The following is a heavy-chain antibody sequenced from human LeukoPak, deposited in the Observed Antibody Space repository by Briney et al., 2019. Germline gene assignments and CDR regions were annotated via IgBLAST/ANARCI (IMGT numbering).Heavy chain of an antibody. CDR2: ISGSGGST. V-gene: IGHV3-23*01. CDR1: GFTFSSYA. CDR3: ANWVLRGYSGYDPARPLDY. Sequence: GGSLRLSCAASGFTFSSYAMSWVRQAPGKGLEWVSAISGSGGSTYYADSVKGRFTISRDNSKNTLHLQMNSLRAEDTAVYYCANWVLRGYSGYDPARPLDYWGQGTLVTVSS. D-gene: IGHD5-12*01. J-gene: IGHJ4*02.